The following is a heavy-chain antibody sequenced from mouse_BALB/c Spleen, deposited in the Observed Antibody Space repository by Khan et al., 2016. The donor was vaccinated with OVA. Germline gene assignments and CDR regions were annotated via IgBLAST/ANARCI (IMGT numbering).Heavy chain of an antibody. J-gene: IGHJ4*01. CDR2: INPSSGYT. CDR1: GYTFTSYT. V-gene: IGHV1-4*01. D-gene: IGHD2-14*01. Sequence: QVQLQQSGAELARPGASVKMSCKASGYTFTSYTMHWVKQRPGQGLEWIGYINPSSGYTNYNQKFKDKATLNADKSSSTAYMQLSSLASEDSAVYYCARRTTGYAMDYWGQGTSVTVSS. CDR3: ARRTTGYAMDY.